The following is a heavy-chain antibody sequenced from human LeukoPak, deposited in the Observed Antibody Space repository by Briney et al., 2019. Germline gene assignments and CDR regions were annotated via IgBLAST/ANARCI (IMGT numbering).Heavy chain of an antibody. Sequence: ASVKVSCKASGYTFTGYYMHWVRQAPGQGLEWMGRINPNSGGTNYAQKFQGRVTMTRETSISTAYMELSRLRSDDTAVYYCASLWFGELSSFDYWGQGTLVTVSS. J-gene: IGHJ4*02. V-gene: IGHV1-2*06. D-gene: IGHD3-10*01. CDR1: GYTFTGYY. CDR2: INPNSGGT. CDR3: ASLWFGELSSFDY.